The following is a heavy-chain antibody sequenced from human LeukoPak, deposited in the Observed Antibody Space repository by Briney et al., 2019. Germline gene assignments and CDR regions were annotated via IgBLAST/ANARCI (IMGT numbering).Heavy chain of an antibody. Sequence: ASVKVSCKASGYTFTSYGSSWVRQAPGQGLEWIGLISAYSGNTDYAQKLQGRVTMTTDTPTSTAYMELRSLRSDDTAVYYCARDKVGSYFGYNYWGQGTLVTVSS. CDR3: ARDKVGSYFGYNY. J-gene: IGHJ4*02. V-gene: IGHV1-18*01. CDR1: GYTFTSYG. D-gene: IGHD1-26*01. CDR2: ISAYSGNT.